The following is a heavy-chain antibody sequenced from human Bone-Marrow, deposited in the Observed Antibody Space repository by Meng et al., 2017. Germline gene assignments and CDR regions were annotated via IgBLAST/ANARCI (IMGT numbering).Heavy chain of an antibody. CDR2: IKNDGSIT. Sequence: GESLKISCVASGFAFSSYWMHWVRQAPGKGLVWVSRIKNDGSITTYADSVRGRFTISRDNAKNTVYLQMNSLRAEDTAVYYCARDRRAAGTKYYYGMDVWGQGTTVTVSS. CDR1: GFAFSSYW. D-gene: IGHD6-13*01. V-gene: IGHV3-74*01. J-gene: IGHJ6*02. CDR3: ARDRRAAGTKYYYGMDV.